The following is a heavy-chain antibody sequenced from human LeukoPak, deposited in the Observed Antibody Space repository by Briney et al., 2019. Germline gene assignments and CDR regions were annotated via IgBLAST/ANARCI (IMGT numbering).Heavy chain of an antibody. Sequence: SETLSLTCTVSGGSISSGDYYWSWIRQPPGKGLEWIGYIYHSGSTYYNPSLKSRVTISVDRSKNQFSLKLSSVTAADTAVYYCAREGITIFGVHSPFDPWGQGTLVTVSS. CDR1: GGSISSGDYY. D-gene: IGHD3-3*01. CDR2: IYHSGST. CDR3: AREGITIFGVHSPFDP. V-gene: IGHV4-30-4*08. J-gene: IGHJ5*02.